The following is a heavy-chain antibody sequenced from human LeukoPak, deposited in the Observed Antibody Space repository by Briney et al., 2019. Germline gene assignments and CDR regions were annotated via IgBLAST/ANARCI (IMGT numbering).Heavy chain of an antibody. J-gene: IGHJ4*02. V-gene: IGHV3-30*19. CDR3: ARDYYGSGSLNTGVEY. CDR2: ISYDGNSK. CDR1: GFTFSSYG. D-gene: IGHD3-10*01. Sequence: GGSLRLSCAASGFTFSSYGMHWVRQAPGKGLEWMTMISYDGNSKYYADSVKGRFTISRDNSKNTLYLQMNSLRAEDTAVYFCARDYYGSGSLNTGVEYWGQGTLVTVSS.